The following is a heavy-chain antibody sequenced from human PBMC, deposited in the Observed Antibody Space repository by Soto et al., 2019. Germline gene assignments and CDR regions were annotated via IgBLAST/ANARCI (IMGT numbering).Heavy chain of an antibody. J-gene: IGHJ4*02. D-gene: IGHD3-10*01. CDR3: ASVLGSLRSGSYLSY. CDR2: ISTNNDAI. CDR1: GFSISACS. Sequence: EVQLVESGGGLVQPGGSLRLSCAAPGFSISACSMNWVRRAPGKGLEWLSYISTNNDAIYSVDSVKGRFTISRDNAKKSLYLQMNSLRAEDTALYCCASVLGSLRSGSYLSYWGKGTLVTVSS. V-gene: IGHV3-48*01.